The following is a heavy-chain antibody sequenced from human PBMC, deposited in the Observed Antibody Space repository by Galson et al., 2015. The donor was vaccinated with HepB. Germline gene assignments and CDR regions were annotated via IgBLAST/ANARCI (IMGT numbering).Heavy chain of an antibody. CDR1: GGTFSSYA. Sequence: SVKVSCKASGGTFSSYAISWVRQAPGQGLEWMGGIIPIFGTANYAQKFQGRVTITADESTSTAYMELSSLRSEDTAVYYCASAITMIVTGRNDAFDIWGQGTMVTVSS. J-gene: IGHJ3*02. V-gene: IGHV1-69*13. D-gene: IGHD3-22*01. CDR3: ASAITMIVTGRNDAFDI. CDR2: IIPIFGTA.